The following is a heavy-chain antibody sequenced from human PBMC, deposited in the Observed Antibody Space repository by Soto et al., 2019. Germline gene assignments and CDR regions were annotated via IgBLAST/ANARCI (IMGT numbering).Heavy chain of an antibody. D-gene: IGHD2-21*02. Sequence: GASVKVSCKASGYTFTSYDLNWVRQATGQGLEWMGWMNPNSGNTGYAQKFQGRVTMTRNTSISTAYMELRSLRSEAAAVSYCACAVTTISTYIPWGQGTPVTVSS. CDR1: GYTFTSYD. V-gene: IGHV1-8*01. CDR3: ACAVTTISTYIP. CDR2: MNPNSGNT. J-gene: IGHJ5*02.